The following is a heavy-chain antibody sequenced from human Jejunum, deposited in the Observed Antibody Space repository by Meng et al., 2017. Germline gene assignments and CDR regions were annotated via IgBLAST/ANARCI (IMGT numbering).Heavy chain of an antibody. Sequence: KVSCKASGYSFTSYGIVWVRQMPGKGLEWMGNIYVGDSDVRYSQSLQGQVTISADKSITTAYLQWSSLKASDTAMYYCARAGKSEQRFFDLWGRGTLVTVSS. D-gene: IGHD6-13*01. CDR3: ARAGKSEQRFFDL. CDR1: GYSFTSYG. CDR2: IYVGDSDV. J-gene: IGHJ2*01. V-gene: IGHV5-51*01.